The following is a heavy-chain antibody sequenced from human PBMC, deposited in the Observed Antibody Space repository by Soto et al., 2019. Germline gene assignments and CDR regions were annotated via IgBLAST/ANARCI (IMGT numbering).Heavy chain of an antibody. CDR2: ISFSDGGT. J-gene: IGHJ2*01. Sequence: EEQLLESGGRLIQPGGSLRLACAASGFTFSSYAMTWVRQAPGKGLEWVSSISFSDGGTYYADSVKGRLTISRDNSKNTLFLQMNSLRVEDTAVYYCVKDDRILGRRYFDLWGRGTLVTVSS. CDR3: VKDDRILGRRYFDL. D-gene: IGHD2-15*01. V-gene: IGHV3-23*01. CDR1: GFTFSSYA.